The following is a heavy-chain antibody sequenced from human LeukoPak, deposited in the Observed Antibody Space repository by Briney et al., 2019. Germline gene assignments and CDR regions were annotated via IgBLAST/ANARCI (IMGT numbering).Heavy chain of an antibody. V-gene: IGHV3-30-3*01. CDR3: ARDYGDHEPLDY. J-gene: IGHJ4*02. CDR1: GFTFSSYA. D-gene: IGHD4-17*01. CDR2: ISYDGSNK. Sequence: PGGSLRLSCAASGFTFSSYAMHWVRQAPGKGLEWVAVISYDGSNKYYADSVKGRFTISRDNSKNTLYLQMNSLRAEDTAVYYCARDYGDHEPLDYWGQGTLVTVSS.